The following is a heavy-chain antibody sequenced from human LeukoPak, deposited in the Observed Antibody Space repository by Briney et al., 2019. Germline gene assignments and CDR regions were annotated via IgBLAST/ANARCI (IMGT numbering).Heavy chain of an antibody. V-gene: IGHV1-24*01. Sequence: ASVKVSCKVSGYTLTELSMHWVRQAPGKGLEWMGGFDPEDGETIYAQKFQGRVTITADESTSTAYMELSSLRSEDTAVYYCARVPVEMSGKGTTGLGYYYYYMDVWGKGTTVTVSS. CDR2: FDPEDGET. J-gene: IGHJ6*03. CDR3: ARVPVEMSGKGTTGLGYYYYYMDV. CDR1: GYTLTELS. D-gene: IGHD1-7*01.